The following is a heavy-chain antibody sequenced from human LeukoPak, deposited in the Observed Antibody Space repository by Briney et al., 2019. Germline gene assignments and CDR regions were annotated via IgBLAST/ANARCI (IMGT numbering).Heavy chain of an antibody. CDR1: GFTFSTYA. CDR2: ISGSCGGT. D-gene: IGHD1-1*01. J-gene: IGHJ4*02. Sequence: PGGSLRLSCAASGFTFSTYAMSWVRQAPGKGLKWVSGISGSCGGTYYADSVKGRFTISRDNAKNLLYLQMSSLRAEDTAVYYCARAWIDYWGQGTLVTVSS. V-gene: IGHV3-23*01. CDR3: ARAWIDY.